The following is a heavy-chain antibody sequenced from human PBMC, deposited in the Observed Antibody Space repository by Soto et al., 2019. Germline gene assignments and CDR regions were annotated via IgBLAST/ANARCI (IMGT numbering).Heavy chain of an antibody. CDR1: GFSLTTSGVG. CDR2: IYWDDDK. Sequence: QITLNESGPTQVKPRQTLTLTCTFSGFSLTTSGVGVGWIRQSPGKAPEWLALIYWDDDKRYSPSLKSRLTITKATYKNKMVLTMADLDPADTATYYCAHRVLRTVFGLVTTTAIYFDFWGQGTPVAVS. D-gene: IGHD3-3*01. V-gene: IGHV2-5*02. CDR3: AHRVLRTVFGLVTTTAIYFDF. J-gene: IGHJ4*02.